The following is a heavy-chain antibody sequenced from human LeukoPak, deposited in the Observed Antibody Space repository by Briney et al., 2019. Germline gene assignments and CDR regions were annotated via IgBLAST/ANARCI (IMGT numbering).Heavy chain of an antibody. Sequence: GESLKISRKGSGYSFTSYWISWVRQMPGKGLEWMGRIDPSDSYTNYSPSFQGLVTISADKSVSTAYLQWSSLKASDTAMYFCATSRGYGFDLWGRGTLVTVSS. CDR2: IDPSDSYT. V-gene: IGHV5-10-1*01. J-gene: IGHJ2*01. CDR1: GYSFTSYW. CDR3: ATSRGYGFDL. D-gene: IGHD5-12*01.